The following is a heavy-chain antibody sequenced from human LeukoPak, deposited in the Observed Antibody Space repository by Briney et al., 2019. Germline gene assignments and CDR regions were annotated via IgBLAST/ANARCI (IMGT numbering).Heavy chain of an antibody. D-gene: IGHD3-10*01. J-gene: IGHJ4*02. CDR3: ACFSGKYYKGKYFDY. Sequence: ASVKVSCKASGYTFTGYNIHWVRQAPGQGLEWMGWINANSGGTNYAQKLQGRVTMTTDTSTSTAFMEVRRLSSDDTAVYYCACFSGKYYKGKYFDYWGQGTLVTVSS. CDR2: INANSGGT. V-gene: IGHV1-2*02. CDR1: GYTFTGYN.